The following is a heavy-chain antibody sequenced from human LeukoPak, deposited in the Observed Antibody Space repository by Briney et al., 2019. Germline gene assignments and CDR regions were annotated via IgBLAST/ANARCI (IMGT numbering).Heavy chain of an antibody. CDR1: GYTFTDYY. Sequence: ASVKVSCKASGYTFTDYYIHWVRQAPGQGLEWMGRIIPMLGIANYAQKFQGRVTITADKSTSTAYMELSSLRSEDTAVYYCARDSSGYLDAFDIWGQGTMVTVSS. CDR2: IIPMLGIA. V-gene: IGHV1-69*04. CDR3: ARDSSGYLDAFDI. D-gene: IGHD3-22*01. J-gene: IGHJ3*02.